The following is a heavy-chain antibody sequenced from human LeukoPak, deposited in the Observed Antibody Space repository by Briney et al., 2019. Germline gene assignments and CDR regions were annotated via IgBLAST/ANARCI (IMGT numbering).Heavy chain of an antibody. CDR2: IWFDGINK. CDR1: GFTFSSYG. CDR3: ARELTDFYDSSGYYRPLDY. D-gene: IGHD3-22*01. V-gene: IGHV3-33*01. J-gene: IGHJ4*02. Sequence: PGGSLRLSCAASGFTFSSYGMHWVRQAPGKGLEWVAVIWFDGINKYYADSVKGRFTISRDNSKNTLYLQMNSLRAEDTAVYYCARELTDFYDSSGYYRPLDYWGQGTLVTVSS.